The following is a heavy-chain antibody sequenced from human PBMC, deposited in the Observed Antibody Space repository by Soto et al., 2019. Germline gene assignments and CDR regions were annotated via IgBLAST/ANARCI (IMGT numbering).Heavy chain of an antibody. V-gene: IGHV1-46*01. CDR3: ARSHYYGTYYYYGMDV. CDR2: INPSVGST. Sequence: ASVKVSCKASGYTFTSYYMHWVRQAPGQGLEWIGIINPSVGSTNYAQKFQGRVTMTRDTSTSTVYMELSSLRSEDTAVYYCARSHYYGTYYYYGMDVWGQGTTVTVSS. CDR1: GYTFTSYY. J-gene: IGHJ6*02. D-gene: IGHD1-26*01.